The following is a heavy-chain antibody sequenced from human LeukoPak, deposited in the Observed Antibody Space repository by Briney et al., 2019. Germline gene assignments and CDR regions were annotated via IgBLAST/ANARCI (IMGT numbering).Heavy chain of an antibody. CDR3: ARESPFCIDY. Sequence: PSETLSLTCAVYGGSFSGYYWSWIRQPPGKGLEWIGEINHSGSTNYNPSLKSRVTISVDTSKNQFSLKLSSVTAADTAVYYCARESPFCIDYWGQGTLVTVSP. CDR2: INHSGST. V-gene: IGHV4-34*01. CDR1: GGSFSGYY. J-gene: IGHJ4*02.